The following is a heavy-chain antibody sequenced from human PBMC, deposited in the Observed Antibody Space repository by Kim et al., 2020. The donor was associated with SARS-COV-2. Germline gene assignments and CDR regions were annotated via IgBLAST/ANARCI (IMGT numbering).Heavy chain of an antibody. D-gene: IGHD1-26*01. V-gene: IGHV3-53*01. CDR1: GFTVSSNY. CDR3: ARGIGATVYYYYYYGMDV. Sequence: GGSLRLSCAASGFTVSSNYMSWVRQAPGKGLEWVSVIYSGGSTYYADSVKGRFTISRDNSKNTLYLQMNSLRAEDTAVYYCARGIGATVYYYYYYGMDVWGQGTTVTVSS. J-gene: IGHJ6*02. CDR2: IYSGGST.